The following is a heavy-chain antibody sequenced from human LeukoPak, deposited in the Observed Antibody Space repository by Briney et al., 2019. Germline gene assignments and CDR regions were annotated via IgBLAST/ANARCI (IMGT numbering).Heavy chain of an antibody. CDR1: GYTFTGYY. J-gene: IGHJ6*03. CDR2: INPNSGGT. D-gene: IGHD1-14*01. V-gene: IGHV1-2*02. Sequence: ASVKVSCKASGYTFTGYYMHWVRQASGQGLEWMGWINPNSGGTNYAQEFQGRVTMTRDTSISTAYMELSRLRSDDTAVYYCARDGEPGYYYMDVWGKGTTVTVSS. CDR3: ARDGEPGYYYMDV.